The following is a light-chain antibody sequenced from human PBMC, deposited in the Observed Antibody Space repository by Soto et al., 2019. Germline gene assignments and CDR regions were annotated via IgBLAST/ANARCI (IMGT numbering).Light chain of an antibody. CDR2: GAS. CDR1: QSVSSNN. CDR3: QQYDNSIT. Sequence: EIVLTQSPGTLSLSPGETATLSCRASQSVSSNNLAWYHQKPGQTPRLLIYGASSRATGIPDRFSGSVSGTDFTLTISRQEPEDFAVYYCQQYDNSITFGQGTRLEIE. J-gene: IGKJ5*01. V-gene: IGKV3-20*01.